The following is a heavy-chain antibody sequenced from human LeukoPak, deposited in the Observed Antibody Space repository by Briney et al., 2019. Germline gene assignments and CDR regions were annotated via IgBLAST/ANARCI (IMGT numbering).Heavy chain of an antibody. Sequence: GGSLRPSCAASGFTFSSYWMTWVRQAPGKGLEWVANIKLDVSEKYYVDSVKGRFTISRDNAKNSLYLQMNSLRAEDTAVYYCARKGNAFDIWGQGTMVTVSS. CDR1: GFTFSSYW. J-gene: IGHJ3*02. V-gene: IGHV3-7*01. CDR3: ARKGNAFDI. CDR2: IKLDVSEK.